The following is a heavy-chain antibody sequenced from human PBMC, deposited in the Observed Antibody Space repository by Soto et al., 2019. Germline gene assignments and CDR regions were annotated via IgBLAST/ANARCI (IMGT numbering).Heavy chain of an antibody. CDR1: GFTFSSYS. CDR3: AGGYYDFWRGAFDI. Sequence: GGSLRLSCAASGFTFSSYSMNWVRQAPGKGLEWVSSISSSSSYIYYADSVKGRFTISRDNAKNSLYLQMNSLRAEDTAVYYCAGGYYDFWRGAFDIWGQGTMVTVSS. D-gene: IGHD3-3*01. V-gene: IGHV3-21*01. CDR2: ISSSSSYI. J-gene: IGHJ3*02.